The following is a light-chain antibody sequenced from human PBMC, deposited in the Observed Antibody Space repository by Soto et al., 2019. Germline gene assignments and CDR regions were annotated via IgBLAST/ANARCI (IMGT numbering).Light chain of an antibody. Sequence: DIQMTQSPSSLSASVGDSVTITCRASQDISQYLVWFQQKPGKAPKSLIYAASKLQSGVPSRFSGSGSETDFTLTISGLQPDDFATYYCQQYNSYPRTFGQGTKVEIK. CDR3: QQYNSYPRT. J-gene: IGKJ1*01. V-gene: IGKV1-16*01. CDR1: QDISQY. CDR2: AAS.